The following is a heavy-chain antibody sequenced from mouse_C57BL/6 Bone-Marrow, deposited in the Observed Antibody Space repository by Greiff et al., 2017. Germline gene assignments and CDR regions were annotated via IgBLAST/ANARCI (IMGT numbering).Heavy chain of an antibody. CDR3: ARHSITTVEGDY. D-gene: IGHD1-1*01. V-gene: IGHV5-9*01. CDR1: GFTFSSYT. J-gene: IGHJ2*01. CDR2: ISGGGGNT. Sequence: DVMLVESGGGLVKPGGSLKLSCAASGFTFSSYTMSWVRQTPEKRLEWVATISGGGGNTYYPDSVKGRFTISRDNAKNTLYLQMSSLRSEDTALYYCARHSITTVEGDYWGQGTTLTVSS.